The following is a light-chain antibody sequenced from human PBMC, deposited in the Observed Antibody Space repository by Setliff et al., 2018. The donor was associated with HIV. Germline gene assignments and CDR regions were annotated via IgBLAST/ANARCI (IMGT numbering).Light chain of an antibody. Sequence: QSVLTQPASVSGSPGQSITISCTGASSDVGDYNYFSWYQQHPGKAPKLMIYGVTNRPSGISNRFSGSKSGDTASLTLSGLQAEDEADYYCSSYTSSDTPYVFGTGTKVTVL. J-gene: IGLJ1*01. V-gene: IGLV2-14*01. CDR3: SSYTSSDTPYV. CDR1: SSDVGDYNY. CDR2: GVT.